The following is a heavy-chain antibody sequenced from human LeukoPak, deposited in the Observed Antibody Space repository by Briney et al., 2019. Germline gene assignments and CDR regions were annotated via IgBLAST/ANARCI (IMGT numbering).Heavy chain of an antibody. CDR2: IYYSGST. Sequence: SETLSLTCTVSGGSISSSSYYWGWIRQPPGKGLEWIGSIYYSGSTYYNPSLKSRVTISVDTSKNQFSLKLSSVTAADTAVYYCARDNSYGYYYYYGMDVWGQGTTVTVSS. D-gene: IGHD5-18*01. J-gene: IGHJ6*02. CDR3: ARDNSYGYYYYYGMDV. CDR1: GGSISSSSYY. V-gene: IGHV4-39*07.